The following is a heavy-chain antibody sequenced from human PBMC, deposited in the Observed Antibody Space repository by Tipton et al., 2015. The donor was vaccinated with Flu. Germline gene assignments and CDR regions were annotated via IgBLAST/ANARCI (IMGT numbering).Heavy chain of an antibody. V-gene: IGHV3-11*04. CDR1: GFTFSDDY. CDR3: ARDPFLGTGDAFDI. D-gene: IGHD2/OR15-2a*01. CDR2: ISSSGSTI. J-gene: IGHJ3*02. Sequence: GSLRLSCAASGFTFSDDYMSWIRQAPGKGLEWVSHISSSGSTINYADSVKGRFTISRDNAKKSVSLLMNSLGAEDTAVYYCARDPFLGTGDAFDIWGQGTMVAVSS.